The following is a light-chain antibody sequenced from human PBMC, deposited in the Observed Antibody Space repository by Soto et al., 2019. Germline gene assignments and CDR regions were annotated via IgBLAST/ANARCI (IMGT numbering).Light chain of an antibody. CDR1: SSNVGAGYD. Sequence: QSVLTQPPSVSGAPGQRVTISCTGSSSNVGAGYDVHWYQQLPGTAPKLLIYENRNRPSGVPDRFSGSKYGTSASLAITGLQAEDEADYYCQSYDSRLSGREVFGGGTKVT. CDR2: ENR. V-gene: IGLV1-40*01. CDR3: QSYDSRLSGREV. J-gene: IGLJ2*01.